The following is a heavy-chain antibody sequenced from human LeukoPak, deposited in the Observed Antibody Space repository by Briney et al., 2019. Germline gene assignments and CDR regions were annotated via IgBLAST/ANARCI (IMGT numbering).Heavy chain of an antibody. CDR1: GFTFSSYA. CDR3: AKIRYYDSSGYLDY. CDR2: ISGSGGST. D-gene: IGHD3-22*01. Sequence: GGSLRLSCAASGFTFSSYAMSWVRQAPGKGLEWVSAISGSGGSTYYADSVKGRFTISRDNSKNTLYLQMSSLRAEDTAVYYCAKIRYYDSSGYLDYWGQGTLVTVSS. V-gene: IGHV3-23*01. J-gene: IGHJ4*02.